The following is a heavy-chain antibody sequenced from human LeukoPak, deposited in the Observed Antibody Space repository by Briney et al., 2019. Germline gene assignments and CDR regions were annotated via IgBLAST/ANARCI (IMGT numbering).Heavy chain of an antibody. V-gene: IGHV3-30*18. J-gene: IGHJ6*02. CDR1: GFTFSSYG. Sequence: GRSLRLSCAASGFTFSSYGMHWVRQAPGKGLEWVAVISYDGSNKYYADSVKGRFTISRVNSKNTLYLQMNSLRAEDTAVYYCAKGEEWKLFSSMDVWGQGTTVTVSS. CDR3: AKGEEWKLFSSMDV. CDR2: ISYDGSNK. D-gene: IGHD1-26*01.